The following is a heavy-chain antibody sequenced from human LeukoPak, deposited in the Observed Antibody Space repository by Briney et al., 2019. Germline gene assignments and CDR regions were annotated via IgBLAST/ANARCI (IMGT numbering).Heavy chain of an antibody. J-gene: IGHJ6*03. CDR2: ITWNSDSI. D-gene: IGHD3-16*01. CDR3: AKGGGGRLIYYYYMDV. Sequence: GRSLGLSCAASGFTFDDYAMHWVRQAPGKGLEWVSGITWNSDSIDYADSVKGRFTISRDNAKNSLYLQMNSLRAEDMALYYCAKGGGGRLIYYYYMDVWGKGTTVTVSS. CDR1: GFTFDDYA. V-gene: IGHV3-9*03.